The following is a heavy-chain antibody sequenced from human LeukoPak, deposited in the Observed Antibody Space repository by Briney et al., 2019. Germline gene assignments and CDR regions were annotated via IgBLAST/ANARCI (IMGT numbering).Heavy chain of an antibody. Sequence: ASVKVSCKASGYTFTNYGIIWVRQAPGQGLEYMGWGSAYNGNTHYARRLQGRVTMSTDTATSTAYMELRSLRYDDTAVYYCARVELRWSGELLFGKKNWFDPWGQGTLVTVSS. CDR1: GYTFTNYG. V-gene: IGHV1-18*01. CDR2: GSAYNGNT. J-gene: IGHJ5*02. CDR3: ARVELRWSGELLFGKKNWFDP. D-gene: IGHD3-10*01.